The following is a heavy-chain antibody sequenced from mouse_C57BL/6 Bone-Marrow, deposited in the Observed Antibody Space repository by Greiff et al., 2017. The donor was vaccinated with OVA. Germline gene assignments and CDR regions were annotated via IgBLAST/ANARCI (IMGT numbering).Heavy chain of an antibody. Sequence: QVQLQQSGAELARPGASVKLSCKASGYTFTSYGISWVKQRTGQGLEWIGEIYPRSGNTYYNEKFKGKATLTADKSSSTAYMELRSLTSEDSAVYFCARRGYYGSSYVDYGGQGTTLTVSS. D-gene: IGHD1-1*01. V-gene: IGHV1-81*01. CDR3: ARRGYYGSSYVDY. CDR2: IYPRSGNT. CDR1: GYTFTSYG. J-gene: IGHJ2*01.